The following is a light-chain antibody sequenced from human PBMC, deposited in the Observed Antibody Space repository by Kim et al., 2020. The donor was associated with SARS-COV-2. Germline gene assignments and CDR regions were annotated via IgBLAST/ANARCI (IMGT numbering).Light chain of an antibody. CDR1: RSDVGGYNS. CDR3: SSYTSSSTRV. J-gene: IGLJ1*01. CDR2: DVS. V-gene: IGLV2-14*03. Sequence: GQSITNSCTGTRSDVGGYNSVSWYQQHPGKAPKLMIYDVSNRPSGVSNRFSGSKSGNTASLTISGLQAEDEADYYCSSYTSSSTRVFGTGTKVTVL.